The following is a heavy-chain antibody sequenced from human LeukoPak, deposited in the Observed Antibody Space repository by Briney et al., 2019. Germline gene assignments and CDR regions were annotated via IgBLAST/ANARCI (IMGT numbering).Heavy chain of an antibody. D-gene: IGHD2-2*01. CDR2: ISYDGSNK. Sequence: GRSLRLSCAASGFTFSSYGMHWVRQAPGKGLEWVAVISYDGSNKYYADSVKRRFTISRDNSKNTLYLQMNSLRAEDTAVYYCASDYCSSTSCYLFDYWGQGTLVTVSS. J-gene: IGHJ4*02. CDR1: GFTFSSYG. CDR3: ASDYCSSTSCYLFDY. V-gene: IGHV3-30*03.